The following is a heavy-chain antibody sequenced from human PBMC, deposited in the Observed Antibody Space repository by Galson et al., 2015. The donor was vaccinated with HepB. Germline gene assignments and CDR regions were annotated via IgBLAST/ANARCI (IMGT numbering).Heavy chain of an antibody. Sequence: LTCTVSGGFISSYYWSWIRQPPGKGLEWIGYIYYSGSTNYNPSLKTRVTISVDTSKNQFSLKLGSVTAADTAVYYCARLTMVREYSIYYYYGLDVWGQGTTVTVSS. D-gene: IGHD3-10*01. CDR2: IYYSGST. CDR3: ARLTMVREYSIYYYYGLDV. V-gene: IGHV4-59*01. J-gene: IGHJ6*02. CDR1: GGFISSYY.